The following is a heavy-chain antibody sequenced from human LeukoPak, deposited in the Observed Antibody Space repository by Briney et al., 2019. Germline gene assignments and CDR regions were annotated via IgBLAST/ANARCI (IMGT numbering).Heavy chain of an antibody. CDR3: ARDPYWN. CDR2: INPNSGGT. CDR1: GYTFTGYY. V-gene: IGHV1-2*06. Sequence: XSVKVSCKASGYTFTGYYMHWVRQAPGQGREWMGRINPNSGGTNYAQKFEGRVTITRDTSISTAYMELSRLRSDDTAVYYCARDPYWNWGQGTLVTVSS. J-gene: IGHJ4*02. D-gene: IGHD2-15*01.